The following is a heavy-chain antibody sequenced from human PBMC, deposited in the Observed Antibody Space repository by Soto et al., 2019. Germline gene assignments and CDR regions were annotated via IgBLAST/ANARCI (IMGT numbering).Heavy chain of an antibody. D-gene: IGHD6-13*01. V-gene: IGHV3-7*01. Sequence: GGSLRLSCAASGFTFSSYWMSWVRQAPGKGLEWVANIKEDGSEKYYVDSVKGPFTISRDNAKNSLYLQMNSLRAEDTAVYYCARDKEFAQVAAGTFFDYWGQGTLVTVSS. CDR1: GFTFSSYW. CDR3: ARDKEFAQVAAGTFFDY. CDR2: IKEDGSEK. J-gene: IGHJ4*02.